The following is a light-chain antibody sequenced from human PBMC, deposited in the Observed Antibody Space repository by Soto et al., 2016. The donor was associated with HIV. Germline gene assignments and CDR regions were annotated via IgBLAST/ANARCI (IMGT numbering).Light chain of an antibody. CDR1: NIGSKS. J-gene: IGLJ2*01. CDR3: QVWDSSSDHFVV. Sequence: SYELTQPPSVSVAPGKTARITRGGNNIGSKSVHWYQQKPGQAPVLVVYDDSDRPSGIPERFSGSNSGNTATLTISRVEAGDEADYYCQVWDSSSDHFVVFGGGTKLTVL. V-gene: IGLV3-21*03. CDR2: DDS.